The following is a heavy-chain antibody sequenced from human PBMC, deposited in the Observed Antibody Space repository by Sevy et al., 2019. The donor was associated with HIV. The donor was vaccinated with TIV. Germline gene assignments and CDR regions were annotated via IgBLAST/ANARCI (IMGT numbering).Heavy chain of an antibody. CDR3: ARVGIFEKSESQYRFMDY. Sequence: GGSLRLSCAASGFTFTTYWMTWVRQAPGKGLEWVANINQDGSKINYVDSVKGRFIISRDNAKKSLYGQMNSLRADDTAVYYWARVGIFEKSESQYRFMDYWGQGTLVTVSS. CDR2: INQDGSKI. J-gene: IGHJ4*02. CDR1: GFTFTTYW. V-gene: IGHV3-7*01. D-gene: IGHD6-6*01.